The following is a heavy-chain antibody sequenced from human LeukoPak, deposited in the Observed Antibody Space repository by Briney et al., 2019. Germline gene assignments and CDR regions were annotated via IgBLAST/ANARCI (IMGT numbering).Heavy chain of an antibody. D-gene: IGHD6-19*01. V-gene: IGHV4-39*01. CDR2: IYYSGST. Sequence: SETLSLTCTVSGGSISSSSYYWGWLRQPPGKGLEWIGSIYYSGSTYYNPSLKSRVTISVDTSKNQFSLKLSSVTAADTAVYYCARPMYSSGWYFSYFDYWGQGTLVTVSS. CDR3: ARPMYSSGWYFSYFDY. CDR1: GGSISSSSYY. J-gene: IGHJ4*02.